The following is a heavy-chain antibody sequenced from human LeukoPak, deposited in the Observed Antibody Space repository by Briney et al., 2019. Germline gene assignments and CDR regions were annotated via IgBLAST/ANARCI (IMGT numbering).Heavy chain of an antibody. V-gene: IGHV4-34*01. CDR3: ARGPRYFDWLLYSSDAFDI. Sequence: PSETLSLTCAVYGGSFSGYYWSWLRQPPGKGLEWIGEINHSGSTNYNPSLKSRVTISVDTSKNQFSLKLSSVTAADTAVYYCARGPRYFDWLLYSSDAFDIWGQGTMVTVSS. CDR1: GGSFSGYY. D-gene: IGHD3-9*01. J-gene: IGHJ3*02. CDR2: INHSGST.